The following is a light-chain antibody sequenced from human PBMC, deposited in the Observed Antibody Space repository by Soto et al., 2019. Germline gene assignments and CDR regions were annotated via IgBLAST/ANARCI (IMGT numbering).Light chain of an antibody. Sequence: QSALTQPASVSGSPGQSITISCTGTSSDIGGYNYVSWYQHHPGRAPKLMIYEVSTRPSGVSDRFSGSKSGNTASLTISGLQPEDEVEYDCTSYTNDNTRDVLFGGGTKLTVL. CDR1: SSDIGGYNY. V-gene: IGLV2-14*01. CDR3: TSYTNDNTRDVL. CDR2: EVS. J-gene: IGLJ2*01.